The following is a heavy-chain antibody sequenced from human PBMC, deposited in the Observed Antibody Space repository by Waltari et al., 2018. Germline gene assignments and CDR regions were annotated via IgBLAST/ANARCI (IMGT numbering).Heavy chain of an antibody. CDR3: AKDSGDYCTNGVCYPYYYYYYMDV. J-gene: IGHJ6*03. V-gene: IGHV3-23*01. CDR1: GFTFSSYA. CDR2: ISGSGGST. D-gene: IGHD2-8*01. Sequence: EVQLLESGGGLVQPGGSLRLSCAASGFTFSSYAMSWVRQAPGTGLEWVSAISGSGGSTYYADSVKGRFTISRDNSKNTLYLQMNSLRAEDTAVYYCAKDSGDYCTNGVCYPYYYYYYMDVWGKGTTVTVSS.